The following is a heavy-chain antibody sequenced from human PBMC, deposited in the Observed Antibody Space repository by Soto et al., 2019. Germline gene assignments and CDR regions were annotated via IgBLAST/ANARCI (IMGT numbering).Heavy chain of an antibody. CDR2: INHSGST. V-gene: IGHV4-34*01. CDR1: GGSFSGYY. CDR3: ARSGGSWYRWYYGMDV. J-gene: IGHJ6*02. Sequence: QVQLQQWGAGLLKPSETLSLTCAVYGGSFSGYYWSWIRQPPGKGLEWIGEINHSGSTNYNPSLKSRVTISVDTSKNQFSLKLSSVTAADTAVYYCARSGGSWYRWYYGMDVWGQGTTVTVSS. D-gene: IGHD6-13*01.